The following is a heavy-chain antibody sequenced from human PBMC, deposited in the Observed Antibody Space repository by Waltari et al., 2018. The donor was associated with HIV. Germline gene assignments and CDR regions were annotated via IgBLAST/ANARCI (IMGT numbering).Heavy chain of an antibody. D-gene: IGHD2-2*03. CDR1: GYKFTGYY. CDR2: IDPETGET. Sequence: QSGTQVLTPRTHVTVACRVSGYKFTGYYLHWVKKAASKSFEWMGRIDPETGETVYGDQFQTRVTISVESSLKTSFLKVRNLTTDDSAEYSCLSDVGFWGQGSQVIV. CDR3: LSDVGF. V-gene: IGHV1-69-2*01. J-gene: IGHJ4*02.